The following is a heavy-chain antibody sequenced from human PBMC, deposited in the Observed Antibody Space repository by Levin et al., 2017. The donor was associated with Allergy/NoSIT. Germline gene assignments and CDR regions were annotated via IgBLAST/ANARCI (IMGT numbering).Heavy chain of an antibody. D-gene: IGHD3-22*01. CDR2: IYPGDSDT. V-gene: IGHV5-51*01. CDR3: ARLLPISDYYDSSGYYFDY. CDR1: GYSFTSYW. J-gene: IGHJ4*02. Sequence: GESLKISCKGSGYSFTSYWIGWVRQMPGKGLEWMGIIYPGDSDTRYSPSFQGQVTISADKSISTAYLQWSSLKASDTAMYYCARLLPISDYYDSSGYYFDYWGQGTLVTVSS.